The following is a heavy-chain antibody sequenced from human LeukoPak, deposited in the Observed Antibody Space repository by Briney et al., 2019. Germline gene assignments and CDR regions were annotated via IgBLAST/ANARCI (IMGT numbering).Heavy chain of an antibody. V-gene: IGHV4-4*07. D-gene: IGHD3-22*01. Sequence: PETLCLTCTVSGDSISTYYWSWIRQPAGKGLEWIGRIYSSGSINYNPSFKSRVTMSVDTSKNQFSLNLSSVTAADTAVYFCARNRDYYDDSGWHYVFDIWGQGTLVTVSS. CDR1: GDSISTYY. CDR2: IYSSGSI. CDR3: ARNRDYYDDSGWHYVFDI. J-gene: IGHJ3*02.